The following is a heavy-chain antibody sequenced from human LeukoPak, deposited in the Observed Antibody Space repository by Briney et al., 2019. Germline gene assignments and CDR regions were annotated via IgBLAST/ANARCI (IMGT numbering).Heavy chain of an antibody. D-gene: IGHD4-23*01. Sequence: SGPVLLKPTETLTLTFTVSGFSLRNARMGVGWIRQPPGKALEWLTHIFSNDEKSYSTSLKSRLTISKDTSKSQVVLTMTNMDPVDTATYYCARAVDLDGMDVWGQGTTVTVSS. J-gene: IGHJ6*02. CDR1: GFSLRNARMG. V-gene: IGHV2-26*01. CDR2: IFSNDEK. CDR3: ARAVDLDGMDV.